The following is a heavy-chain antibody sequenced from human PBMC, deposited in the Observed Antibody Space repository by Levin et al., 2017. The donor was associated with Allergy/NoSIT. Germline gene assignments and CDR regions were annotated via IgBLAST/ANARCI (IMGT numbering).Heavy chain of an antibody. D-gene: IGHD1-26*01. CDR2: INYSGNT. J-gene: IGHJ3*01. CDR3: ARQRSGTYYIDAFDV. CDR1: CGSITGGSTASPTSY. V-gene: IGHV4-39*02. Sequence: SETLSLTCSVSCGSITGGSTASPTSYWGWIRQPPGMGLEWIGSINYSGNTYYNRSLKSRVTMSVDTSKNSFSLRLNSVTAADTAAYYCARQRSGTYYIDAFDVWGQGTMVTVSS.